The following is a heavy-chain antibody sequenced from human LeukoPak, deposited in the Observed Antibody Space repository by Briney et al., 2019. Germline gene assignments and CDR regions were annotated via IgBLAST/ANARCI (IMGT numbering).Heavy chain of an antibody. V-gene: IGHV3-74*01. D-gene: IGHD6-13*01. J-gene: IGHJ4*02. CDR3: ASDVRAAAGTSGYY. CDR2: IASDGSST. CDR1: GFTFSSYW. Sequence: GGSLRLSCAASGFTFSSYWMNWVRQAPGKGLVWVSRIASDGSSTTYADSVKGRFSISRDNAKNTLYLQMNSLRVEDTAVYYCASDVRAAAGTSGYYWGQGTLVTVSS.